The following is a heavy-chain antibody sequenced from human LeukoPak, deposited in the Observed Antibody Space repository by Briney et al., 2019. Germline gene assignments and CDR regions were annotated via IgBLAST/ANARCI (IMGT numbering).Heavy chain of an antibody. Sequence: GGSLRLSCAASGFTFSSYGMHWVRQAPGKGLDWVAFIHHDGSNKYYADSVRGRFTISRDNSKNTLYLQMNSLRAEDTAVYYCAKSGWYDYVWGSYPFDYWGQGTLVTVSS. V-gene: IGHV3-30*02. CDR2: IHHDGSNK. J-gene: IGHJ4*02. CDR3: AKSGWYDYVWGSYPFDY. CDR1: GFTFSSYG. D-gene: IGHD3-16*01.